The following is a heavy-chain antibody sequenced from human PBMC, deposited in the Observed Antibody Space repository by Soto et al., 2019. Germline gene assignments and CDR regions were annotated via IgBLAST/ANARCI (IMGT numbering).Heavy chain of an antibody. CDR3: ARIANLYYYGSGSYLDY. V-gene: IGHV4-59*01. CDR1: GGSISSYY. D-gene: IGHD3-10*01. Sequence: SETLSLTCTVSGGSISSYYWSWIRQPPGKGLEWIGYIYYSGSTNYNPSLKSRVTISVDTSKNQFPLKLSSVTAADTAVYYCARIANLYYYGSGSYLDYWGQGTLVTVSS. CDR2: IYYSGST. J-gene: IGHJ4*02.